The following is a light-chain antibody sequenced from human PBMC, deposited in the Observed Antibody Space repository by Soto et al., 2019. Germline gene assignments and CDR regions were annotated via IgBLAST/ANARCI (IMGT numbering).Light chain of an antibody. CDR1: QDIGYH. J-gene: IGKJ1*01. V-gene: IGKV1-17*01. Sequence: DIQMTQSPSTLSASVGDRVTITCRASQDIGYHLGWFQQKPGKAPKRLIYSASSLDSGVPLRFSATGSGTEFTFTISSLQPEDFATYYCQLHTTFPSPFGQGTKVDIK. CDR3: QLHTTFPSP. CDR2: SAS.